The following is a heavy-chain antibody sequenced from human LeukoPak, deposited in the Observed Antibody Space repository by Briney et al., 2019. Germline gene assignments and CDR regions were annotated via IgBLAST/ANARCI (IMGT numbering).Heavy chain of an antibody. CDR3: AKDTLSVSVTYHGMDV. CDR2: MSFDGSNK. Sequence: GGSLRLSCAASGFTFSSYAMHWVRQAPGKGLEWVAGMSFDGSNKYYADSVQGRFSISRDNSKNTLFLQMDSLRPEDTAVYFCAKDTLSVSVTYHGMDVWGQGTTVAVSS. J-gene: IGHJ6*02. D-gene: IGHD6-19*01. V-gene: IGHV3-30*14. CDR1: GFTFSSYA.